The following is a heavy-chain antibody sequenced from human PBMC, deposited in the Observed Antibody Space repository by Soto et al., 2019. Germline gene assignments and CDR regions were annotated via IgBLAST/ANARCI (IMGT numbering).Heavy chain of an antibody. CDR1: GGSISTSGYF. CDR3: ATSNWFDP. CDR2: IYYSGST. V-gene: IGHV4-39*01. Sequence: QLQLQESGPGLVKPSETLSLTCTVSGGSISTSGYFWGWIRQPPGKGLEWMGTIYYSGSTYYNPSLKSRVTTPADTSKNQFSLKLSSVTAADTAVYYCATSNWFDPWGQGTLVTVSS. D-gene: IGHD4-4*01. J-gene: IGHJ5*02.